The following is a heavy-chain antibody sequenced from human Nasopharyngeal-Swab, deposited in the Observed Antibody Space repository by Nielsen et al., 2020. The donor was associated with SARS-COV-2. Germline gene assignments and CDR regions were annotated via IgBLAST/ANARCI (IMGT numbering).Heavy chain of an antibody. CDR3: VRGACSITTCYENVDV. Sequence: SETLSLTCTVSGASISSYYWSWIRQPPGKGLEWIGCVDSSGSTNYKPSLKSRVTISVDTSKNQFSLNLSSVTAADTAVYYCVRGACSITTCYENVDVWGQGTTVTVSS. D-gene: IGHD2-2*01. CDR1: GASISSYY. V-gene: IGHV4-59*13. CDR2: VDSSGST. J-gene: IGHJ6*02.